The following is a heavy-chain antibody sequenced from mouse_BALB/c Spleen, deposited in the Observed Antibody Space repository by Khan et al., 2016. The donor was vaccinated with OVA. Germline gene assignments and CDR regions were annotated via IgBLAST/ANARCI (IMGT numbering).Heavy chain of an antibody. Sequence: QVQLKESGAELMKPGASVKISCKATGYTFSGYWLEWVKQRPGHGLEWIGEILPGSGSRNYNEKFKGKATFTADISSKTTYMQLSSLTSEDSAVYYCARVNYGSRDYCDYWGKGTTLTVSS. J-gene: IGHJ2*01. CDR3: ARVNYGSRDYCDY. D-gene: IGHD1-1*01. CDR2: ILPGSGSR. V-gene: IGHV1-9*01. CDR1: GYTFSGYW.